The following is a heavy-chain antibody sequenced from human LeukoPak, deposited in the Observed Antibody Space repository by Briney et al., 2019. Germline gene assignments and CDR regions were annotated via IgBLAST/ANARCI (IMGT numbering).Heavy chain of an antibody. D-gene: IGHD1-7*01. CDR3: ARNNWNSAILDY. V-gene: IGHV4-38-2*01. CDR2: VYHSGSA. J-gene: IGHJ4*02. Sequence: SETLSLTCAVSGYSISRGYYWGWIRQPPGKGLEWIGSVYHSGSAFYTPSLESRVIISVDTSKNQFSLNLTSVTAADTADYYCARNNWNSAILDYWGQGTLVTVSS. CDR1: GYSISRGYY.